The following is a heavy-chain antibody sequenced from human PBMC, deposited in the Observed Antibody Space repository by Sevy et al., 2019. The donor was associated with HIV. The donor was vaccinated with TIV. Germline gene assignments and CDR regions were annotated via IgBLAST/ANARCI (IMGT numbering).Heavy chain of an antibody. Sequence: GSLRLSCAVSGFNFNIYSMSWVRQAPGKGLEWVSTLSFGCGKINYADSVKGRFIISKDDSKNTLYLQMNSLRAEDTAVYFCAREGCTRPHDYWGQGTLVTVSS. J-gene: IGHJ4*02. CDR1: GFNFNIYS. CDR3: AREGCTRPHDY. CDR2: LSFGCGKI. V-gene: IGHV3-23*01. D-gene: IGHD2-8*01.